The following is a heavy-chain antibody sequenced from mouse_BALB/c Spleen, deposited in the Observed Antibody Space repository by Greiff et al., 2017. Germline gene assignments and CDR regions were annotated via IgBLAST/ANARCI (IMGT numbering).Heavy chain of an antibody. J-gene: IGHJ1*01. V-gene: IGHV1-69*02. D-gene: IGHD1-1*01. CDR3: TRSNGRYFDV. CDR2: IYPSDSYT. Sequence: QVQLQQPGAELVRPGASVKLSCKASGYTFTSYWINWVKQRPGQGLEWIGNIYPSDSYTNYNQKFKDKATLTVDKSSSTAYMQLSSPTSEDSAVYYCTRSNGRYFDVWGAGTTVTVSS. CDR1: GYTFTSYW.